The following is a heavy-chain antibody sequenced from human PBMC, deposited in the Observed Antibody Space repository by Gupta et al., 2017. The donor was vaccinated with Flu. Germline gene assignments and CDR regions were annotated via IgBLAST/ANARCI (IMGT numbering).Heavy chain of an antibody. Sequence: QVQLQESGPGLVKPSQTLSLTCTVSGGSISSGSYYCTWIRQPAGKGLEWIGRIYISGSTNYNPSLKSRVTISVDTSKNQFSLKLSSVTAADTAVYYCARERIGIAVPEYFELWGRGTRVTGSS. V-gene: IGHV4-61*02. J-gene: IGHJ2*01. CDR3: ARERIGIAVPEYFEL. D-gene: IGHD6-19*01. CDR1: GGSISSGSYY. CDR2: IYISGST.